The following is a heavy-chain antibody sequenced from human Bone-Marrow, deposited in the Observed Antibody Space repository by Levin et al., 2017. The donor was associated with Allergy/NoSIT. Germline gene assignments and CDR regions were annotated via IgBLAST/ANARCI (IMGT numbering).Heavy chain of an antibody. J-gene: IGHJ4*02. CDR2: INPSGGST. V-gene: IGHV1-46*01. D-gene: IGHD4-17*01. CDR3: ARGLSSRTTVTTYGDY. Sequence: GESLKISCKASGYTFTSYYMHWVRQAPGQGLEWMGIINPSGGSTSYAQKFQGRVTMTRDTSTSTVYMELSSLRSEDTAVYYCARGLSSRTTVTTYGDYWGQGTLVTVSS. CDR1: GYTFTSYY.